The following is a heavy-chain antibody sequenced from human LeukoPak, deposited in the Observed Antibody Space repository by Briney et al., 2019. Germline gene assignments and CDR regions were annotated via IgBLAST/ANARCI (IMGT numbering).Heavy chain of an antibody. CDR3: ARARTYSSGWWYYFDY. CDR1: GFTVSSNY. Sequence: PGGSLRLSCAASGFTVSSNYMSWVRQAPGKGLEWVSILYSGSSTYYADSVKGRFTISRDTSRNTLYLQMNSLRAEDTAIYYCARARTYSSGWWYYFDYWGQGTLVTDSS. V-gene: IGHV3-66*01. J-gene: IGHJ4*02. CDR2: LYSGSST. D-gene: IGHD6-19*01.